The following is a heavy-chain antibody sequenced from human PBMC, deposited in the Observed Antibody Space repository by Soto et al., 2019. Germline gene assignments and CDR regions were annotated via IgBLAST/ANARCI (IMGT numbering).Heavy chain of an antibody. CDR2: FDPEDGET. D-gene: IGHD2-15*01. J-gene: IGHJ4*02. Sequence: ASVKVSCKVSGYTLTELSMHWVRQAPGRGLKRMGGFDPEDGETIYAQKFQGRVTMTEDTSTDTAYMELSSLRSEDTAVYYCATDVMVVAATHLSAPKTDYWGQGTLVTVSS. CDR3: ATDVMVVAATHLSAPKTDY. V-gene: IGHV1-24*01. CDR1: GYTLTELS.